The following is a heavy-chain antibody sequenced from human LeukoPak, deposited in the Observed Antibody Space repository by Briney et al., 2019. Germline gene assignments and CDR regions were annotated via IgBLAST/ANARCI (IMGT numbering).Heavy chain of an antibody. D-gene: IGHD6-6*01. Sequence: SETLSLTCAVYGGSLSGYYWSWIRQPPGKGLEWIGEINHSGSTNYNPSLKSRVTISVDTSKNQFSLKLSSVTAADTAVYYCARSIAARLRPFDYWGQGTLVTVSS. CDR2: INHSGST. J-gene: IGHJ4*02. CDR1: GGSLSGYY. CDR3: ARSIAARLRPFDY. V-gene: IGHV4-34*01.